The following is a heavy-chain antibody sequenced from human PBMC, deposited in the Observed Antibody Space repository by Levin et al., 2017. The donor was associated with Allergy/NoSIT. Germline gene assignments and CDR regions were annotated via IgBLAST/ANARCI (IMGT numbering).Heavy chain of an antibody. D-gene: IGHD5-12*01. J-gene: IGHJ4*02. CDR3: ARVGSGYAQGTPIDY. V-gene: IGHV4-34*01. Sequence: SETLSLTCAVYGGSFSGYYWSWIRQPPGKGLEWIGEINHSGSTNYNPSLKSRVTISVDTSKNQFSLKLSSVTAADTAVYYCARVGSGYAQGTPIDYWGQGTLVTVSS. CDR2: INHSGST. CDR1: GGSFSGYY.